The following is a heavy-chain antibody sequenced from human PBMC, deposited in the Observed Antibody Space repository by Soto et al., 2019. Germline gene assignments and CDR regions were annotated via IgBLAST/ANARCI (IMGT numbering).Heavy chain of an antibody. CDR2: IKSKTDGGTT. CDR1: GFTFSNAW. V-gene: IGHV3-15*01. D-gene: IGHD2-2*01. Sequence: GGSLRLSCAASGFTFSNAWMSWVRQAPGKGLEWVGRIKSKTDGGTTDYAAPVKGRFTISRDDSKNTLYLQMNSLKTEDTAVYYCTTGMCSSTSCYAGGYYYYGIDVWGQGTTVTVYS. J-gene: IGHJ6*02. CDR3: TTGMCSSTSCYAGGYYYYGIDV.